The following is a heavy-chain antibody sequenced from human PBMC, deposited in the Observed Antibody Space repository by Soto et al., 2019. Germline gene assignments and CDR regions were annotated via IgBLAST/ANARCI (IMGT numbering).Heavy chain of an antibody. J-gene: IGHJ4*02. CDR2: LKGDGSMT. D-gene: IGHD3-16*01. CDR3: ARGGLYAYYQDN. CDR1: GFTFITYW. V-gene: IGHV3-74*01. Sequence: GGSLRLSCTASGFTFITYWMHWVRQAPGKGLVWLSRLKGDGSMTDYADSVKGRFTISRDNAENTLYLQMNGLRAEDTAIYYCARGGLYAYYQDNWGQGTLVTVSS.